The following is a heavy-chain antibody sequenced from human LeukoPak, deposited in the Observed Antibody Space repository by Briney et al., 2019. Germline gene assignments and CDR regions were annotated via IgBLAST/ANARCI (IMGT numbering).Heavy chain of an antibody. CDR3: AKKGRQYYYDSSGYSDY. J-gene: IGHJ4*02. Sequence: GGSLRLSCAASGFTFSSYAMSWVRQAPGKGLEWVSAISGSGGSTYYADSVKGWFTISRDNSKNTLYLQMNSLRAEDTAVYYCAKKGRQYYYDSSGYSDYWGQGTLVTVSS. V-gene: IGHV3-23*01. CDR1: GFTFSSYA. CDR2: ISGSGGST. D-gene: IGHD3-22*01.